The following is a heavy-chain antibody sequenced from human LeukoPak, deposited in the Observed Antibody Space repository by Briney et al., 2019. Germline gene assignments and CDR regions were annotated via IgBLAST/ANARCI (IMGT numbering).Heavy chain of an antibody. V-gene: IGHV3-33*01. Sequence: PGRSLRLSCAASGFTFNTYGMHWVRQAPGKGLEWVAAIWYDGRNKYYADFVKGRFTISRDNFDNILYLQMNSLRPEDTAVYYCARPLSIVGATIGAFDIWGQGTMVTVSS. J-gene: IGHJ3*02. CDR2: IWYDGRNK. D-gene: IGHD1-26*01. CDR1: GFTFNTYG. CDR3: ARPLSIVGATIGAFDI.